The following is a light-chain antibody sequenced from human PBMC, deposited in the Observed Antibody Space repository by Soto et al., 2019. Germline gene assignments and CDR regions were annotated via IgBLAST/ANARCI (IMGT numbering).Light chain of an antibody. V-gene: IGKV1-5*01. CDR2: DAS. Sequence: DIQMTQSPSTLSASVGDRVTITCRASQSLSRWLAWYQQKPGKAPKLLIYDASSLESGVPSRFSSSASGTEFTLSITPLQPDDFATYYCQQYDSYPWTVGQGTKV. CDR1: QSLSRW. J-gene: IGKJ1*01. CDR3: QQYDSYPWT.